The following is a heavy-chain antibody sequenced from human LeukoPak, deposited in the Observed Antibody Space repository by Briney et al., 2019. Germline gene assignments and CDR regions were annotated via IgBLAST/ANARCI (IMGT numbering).Heavy chain of an antibody. CDR3: ARESYYYGSGSYYNVIGY. V-gene: IGHV3-48*04. Sequence: GGSLRLSCAASGFTFSSYSMNWVRQAPGKGLEWVSYISSSSSTIYHADSVKGRFTISRDNAKNSLYLQMNSLRAGDTAVYYCARESYYYGSGSYYNVIGYWGQGTLVTVSS. CDR2: ISSSSSTI. J-gene: IGHJ4*02. CDR1: GFTFSSYS. D-gene: IGHD3-10*01.